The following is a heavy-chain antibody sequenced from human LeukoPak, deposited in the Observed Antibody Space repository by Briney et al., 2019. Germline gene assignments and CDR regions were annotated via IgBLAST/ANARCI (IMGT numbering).Heavy chain of an antibody. V-gene: IGHV4-59*11. CDR1: GGSISSHY. CDR3: ATGQWELRTFDY. J-gene: IGHJ4*02. Sequence: SETLSLTCTVSGGSISSHYWSWIRQPPGKGLEWIGYIYYSGSTNYNPSLKSRVTISVDTSKNQFPLKLSSVTAADTAVYYCATGQWELRTFDYWGQGTLVTVSS. CDR2: IYYSGST. D-gene: IGHD1-26*01.